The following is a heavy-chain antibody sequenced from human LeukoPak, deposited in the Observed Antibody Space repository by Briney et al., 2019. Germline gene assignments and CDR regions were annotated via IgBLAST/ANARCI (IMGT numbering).Heavy chain of an antibody. V-gene: IGHV3-33*08. D-gene: IGHD6-13*01. CDR2: IWSDGTNK. CDR1: GFTFSSYP. J-gene: IGHJ2*01. Sequence: GGSLRLSCAASGFTFSSYPMHWVRQAPGKGLEWVAVIWSDGTNKNYADSVKGRFTISRDNSKNTVYLQMDSLRAEDTAVYYCARGDSSSSLLWFFDLWGRGTLVTVSS. CDR3: ARGDSSSSLLWFFDL.